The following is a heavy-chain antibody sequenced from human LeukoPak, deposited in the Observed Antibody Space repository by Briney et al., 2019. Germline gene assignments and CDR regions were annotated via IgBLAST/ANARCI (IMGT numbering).Heavy chain of an antibody. J-gene: IGHJ4*02. CDR3: ARDLPNYYDSSGSDY. D-gene: IGHD3-22*01. CDR2: IKQDGSEK. V-gene: IGHV3-7*01. CDR1: GFTFSSYW. Sequence: GGSLRLSCAASGFTFSSYWMSWVRQAPGKGLEWVANIKQDGSEKYYVDSVKGRFTISRDNAKNSLYLQMTSLRAEDTAVYYCARDLPNYYDSSGSDYWGQGTLVTVSS.